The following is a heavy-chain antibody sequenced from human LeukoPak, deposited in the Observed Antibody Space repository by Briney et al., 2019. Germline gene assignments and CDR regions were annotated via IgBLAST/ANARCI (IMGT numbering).Heavy chain of an antibody. V-gene: IGHV3-11*04. D-gene: IGHD1-26*01. J-gene: IGHJ4*02. Sequence: PGGSLRLSCAASGFTFSDYYMSWIRQAPGKGLEWVSYISSSGSTIYYADSVKGRFTISRDNAKNSLYLQMNSLRAEDTAVYYCARGAMKTNYYHDYFDYWGQGTLVTVSS. CDR2: ISSSGSTI. CDR1: GFTFSDYY. CDR3: ARGAMKTNYYHDYFDY.